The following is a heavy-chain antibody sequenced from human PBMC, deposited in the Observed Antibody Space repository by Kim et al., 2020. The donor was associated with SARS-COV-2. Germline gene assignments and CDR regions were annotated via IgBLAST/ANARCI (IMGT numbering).Heavy chain of an antibody. Sequence: SETLSLTCTVSGGSISSYYWSWIRQPPGKGLEWIGYIYYSGSTNYNPSLKSRVTISVDTSKNQFSLKLSSVTAADTAVYYCARDRVGVLVWGQGTMVTVSS. CDR2: IYYSGST. CDR1: GGSISSYY. D-gene: IGHD1-26*01. CDR3: ARDRVGVLV. J-gene: IGHJ3*01. V-gene: IGHV4-59*01.